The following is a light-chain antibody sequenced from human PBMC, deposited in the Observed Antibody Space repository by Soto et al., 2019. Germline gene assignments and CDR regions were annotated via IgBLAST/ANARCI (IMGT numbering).Light chain of an antibody. CDR2: ATS. CDR1: QTASSY. CDR3: QQSNRWPST. J-gene: IGKJ5*01. Sequence: HSPSSLSASVGDSVTITCRASQTASSYLTWYQQKPGTVPKLLIYATSNLQSGVPSRFSGRGFGTDFTLTISSLQPEDSAIYYCQQSNRWPSTFGQGTRLEIK. V-gene: IGKV1-39*01.